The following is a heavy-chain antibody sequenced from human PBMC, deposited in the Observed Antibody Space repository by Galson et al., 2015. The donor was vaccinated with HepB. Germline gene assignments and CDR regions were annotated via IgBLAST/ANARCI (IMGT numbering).Heavy chain of an antibody. V-gene: IGHV3-30-3*01. CDR2: ISYDGGNE. Sequence: SLRLSCAASGFTFSSFAIHWVRQAPGKGLEWVAIISYDGGNEYYGDSVKGRFTISRDNSKNTVYLQMNSLRPEDTGVYYCARDQHEDFWSGHYLYYYYYYMDVWGKGTTVTVSS. J-gene: IGHJ6*03. CDR1: GFTFSSFA. CDR3: ARDQHEDFWSGHYLYYYYYYMDV. D-gene: IGHD3-3*01.